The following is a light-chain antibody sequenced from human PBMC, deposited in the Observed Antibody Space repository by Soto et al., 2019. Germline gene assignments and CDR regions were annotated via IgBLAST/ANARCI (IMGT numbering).Light chain of an antibody. CDR3: PQLNTYPWT. CDR1: QGISRY. V-gene: IGKV1-9*01. Sequence: QLKNSPSSLSASEGDRVTITCRASQGISRYLAWYQQKPGKAPMLLIYAASTLLSGVPSRFSGSGSGADFTLTISSLQPEDFATYYCPQLNTYPWTFGHVANVDIK. CDR2: AAS. J-gene: IGKJ1*01.